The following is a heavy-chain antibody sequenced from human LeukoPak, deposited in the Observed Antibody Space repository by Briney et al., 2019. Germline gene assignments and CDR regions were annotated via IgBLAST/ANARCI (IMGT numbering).Heavy chain of an antibody. CDR2: IYHSGST. J-gene: IGHJ6*03. V-gene: IGHV4-38-2*02. D-gene: IGHD6-13*01. CDR1: GYSISSGYY. CDR3: ARVRAAADLYYYYYYMDV. Sequence: KSSETLSLTCTVSGYSISSGYYWGWIRQPPGKGLEWIGSIYHSGSTYYNPSLKSRVTISVDTSKNQFSLKLSSVTAADTAVYYCARVRAAADLYYYYYYMDVWGKGTTVTVSS.